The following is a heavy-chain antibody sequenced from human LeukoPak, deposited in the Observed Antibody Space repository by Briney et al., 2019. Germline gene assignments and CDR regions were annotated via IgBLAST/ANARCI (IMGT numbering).Heavy chain of an antibody. V-gene: IGHV4-39*01. Sequence: PSETLSLTCTVSGGSISSYSYYWGWIRQPPGKGLEWIGSIYYSGTTYYNPSLKSRVTISVDTSNNQFSLRLSSVTAADTAVYYCARGAAKKAFDIWGQGTMVTVSS. CDR1: GGSISSYSYY. CDR3: ARGAAKKAFDI. J-gene: IGHJ3*02. D-gene: IGHD2-15*01. CDR2: IYYSGTT.